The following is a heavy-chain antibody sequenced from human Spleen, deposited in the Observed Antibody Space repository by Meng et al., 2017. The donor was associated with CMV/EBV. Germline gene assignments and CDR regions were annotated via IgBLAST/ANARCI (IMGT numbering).Heavy chain of an antibody. CDR3: ARLDLVLPSSPGSYYYYGMDV. CDR1: GYRFSNYW. Sequence: GESLKISCMGSGYRFSNYWIGWVRQMPGKGLEWMGIIYPGDSDTTYSPSFQGQVTISADKSITTAYLQWSSLKASDTAMYYCARLDLVLPSSPGSYYYYGMDVWGQGTTVTVSS. D-gene: IGHD2-2*01. V-gene: IGHV5-51*01. CDR2: IYPGDSDT. J-gene: IGHJ6*02.